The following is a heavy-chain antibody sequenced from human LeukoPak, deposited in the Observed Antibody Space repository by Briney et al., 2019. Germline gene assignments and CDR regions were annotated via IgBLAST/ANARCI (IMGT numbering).Heavy chain of an antibody. J-gene: IGHJ4*02. CDR1: GFTFSSYG. V-gene: IGHV3-30*02. CDR3: AKDEPDCSGGSCYSGYFDY. D-gene: IGHD2-15*01. CDR2: IRYDGSNK. Sequence: RGSLRLSCAASGFTFSSYGMHWVRQAPGKGLEWVAFIRYDGSNKYYADSVKGRVTISRDNSKNTLYLQMNRLRAEDTAVYYCAKDEPDCSGGSCYSGYFDYWGQGTLVTVSS.